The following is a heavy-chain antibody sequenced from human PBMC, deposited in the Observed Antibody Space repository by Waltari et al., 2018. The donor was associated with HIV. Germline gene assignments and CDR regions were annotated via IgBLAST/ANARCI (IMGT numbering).Heavy chain of an antibody. J-gene: IGHJ5*01. Sequence: QVTLKESGPALVKPTQTLTLTCTLSGLSVNTVGVRMIWIRQPPGRALEWLARIDWDDEKFYSPSLKTRFTISRDTPKNQVVLTMTQMDPQDTATYYCVRMGGSYSHWFDSWGQGTLVTVSS. CDR3: VRMGGSYSHWFDS. CDR1: GLSVNTVGVR. D-gene: IGHD1-26*01. CDR2: IDWDDEK. V-gene: IGHV2-70*04.